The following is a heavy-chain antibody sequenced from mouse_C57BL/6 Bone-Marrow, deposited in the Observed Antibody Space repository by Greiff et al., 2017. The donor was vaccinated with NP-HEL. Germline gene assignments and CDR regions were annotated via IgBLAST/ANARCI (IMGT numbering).Heavy chain of an antibody. D-gene: IGHD1-1*01. Sequence: QVQLQQPGAELVMPGASVKLSCKASGYTFTSYWMHWVKQRPGQGLEWIGEIDPSDSYTNYNQKFKGKSTLTVDKSSSTAYMQLSSLTSEDSAVYYCARETTVVAPYWYFDVWGTGTTVTVSS. V-gene: IGHV1-69*01. CDR3: ARETTVVAPYWYFDV. J-gene: IGHJ1*03. CDR1: GYTFTSYW. CDR2: IDPSDSYT.